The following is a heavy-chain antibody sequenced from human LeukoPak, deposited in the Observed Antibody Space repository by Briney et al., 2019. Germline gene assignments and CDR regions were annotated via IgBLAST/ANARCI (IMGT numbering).Heavy chain of an antibody. Sequence: GGSLRLSCAASGFTFNNASMSWVRQAPGKGLEWVGHIKSKTDGGTTDYAAPVKGRFTISRDDSKNTLYLQMNSLKSEDTAVYYCTTATPRMTTVSTEDYWGQGTLVTVSS. CDR2: IKSKTDGGTT. CDR3: TTATPRMTTVSTEDY. J-gene: IGHJ4*02. CDR1: GFTFNNAS. V-gene: IGHV3-15*01. D-gene: IGHD4-11*01.